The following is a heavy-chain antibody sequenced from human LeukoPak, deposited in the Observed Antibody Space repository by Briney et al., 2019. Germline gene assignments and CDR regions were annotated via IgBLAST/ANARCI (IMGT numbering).Heavy chain of an antibody. CDR3: ARVVLRFLEWLDYFDY. CDR1: GFTFSSYW. J-gene: IGHJ4*02. Sequence: GGSLRLSCAASGFTFSSYWMSWVHQAPGKGLEWVANIKQDGSEKYYVDSVKGRFTISRDNAKNSLYLQMNSLRAEDTAVYYCARVVLRFLEWLDYFDYWGQGTLVTVSS. CDR2: IKQDGSEK. V-gene: IGHV3-7*01. D-gene: IGHD3-3*01.